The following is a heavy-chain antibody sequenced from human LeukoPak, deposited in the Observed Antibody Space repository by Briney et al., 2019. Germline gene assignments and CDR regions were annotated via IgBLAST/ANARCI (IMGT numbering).Heavy chain of an antibody. Sequence: SETLSLTCTVSGYSITSGYNWAWIRQPPGKVLEWIGSIYHSGSAYYNPSLTSRVTISVDTSENQFSLKLSSVTAADTAVYYCVRYCSSTTCYTRAVDYWAQGTLVTVSS. D-gene: IGHD2-2*02. J-gene: IGHJ4*02. CDR1: GYSITSGYN. CDR3: VRYCSSTTCYTRAVDY. V-gene: IGHV4-38-2*02. CDR2: IYHSGSA.